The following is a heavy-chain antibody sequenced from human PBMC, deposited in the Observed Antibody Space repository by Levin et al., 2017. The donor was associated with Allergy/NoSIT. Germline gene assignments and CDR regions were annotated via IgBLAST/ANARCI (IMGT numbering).Heavy chain of an antibody. Sequence: GGSLRLSCAASGFTFSSYGMHWVRQAPGKGLEWVAVISYDGSNKYYADSVKGRFTISRDNSKNTLYLQMNSLSAEDTAVYYCAKDPGVGAAAIDYWGQGTLVTVSS. D-gene: IGHD1-26*01. CDR3: AKDPGVGAAAIDY. CDR2: ISYDGSNK. CDR1: GFTFSSYG. J-gene: IGHJ4*02. V-gene: IGHV3-30*18.